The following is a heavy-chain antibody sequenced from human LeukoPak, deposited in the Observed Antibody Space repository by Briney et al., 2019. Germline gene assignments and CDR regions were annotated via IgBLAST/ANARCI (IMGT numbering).Heavy chain of an antibody. Sequence: GGSLRLSCAASGFTFSTYWMHWVRQAPGKGLVWVSRINSDGSDTSYAGSVKGRFTISRDNAKNTLYLQMNSLRADDTAVYYCARSRWLDAFDYWGQGTLVTVSS. D-gene: IGHD6-19*01. CDR2: INSDGSDT. J-gene: IGHJ4*02. CDR1: GFTFSTYW. CDR3: ARSRWLDAFDY. V-gene: IGHV3-74*01.